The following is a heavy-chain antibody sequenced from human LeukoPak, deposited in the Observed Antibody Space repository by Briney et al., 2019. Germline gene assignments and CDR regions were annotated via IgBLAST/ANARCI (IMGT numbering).Heavy chain of an antibody. J-gene: IGHJ4*02. CDR2: ISGSGGST. D-gene: IGHD3-22*01. CDR1: GFTFSSYA. Sequence: PGGSLRLSCAASGFTFSSYAMSWVRQAPGKGLEWVSAISGSGGSTYYADSVKGRFTISRGNSKNTLYLQMNSLRAEDTAVYYCAKANPKRITMIVVVIPFDYWGQGTLVTVSS. V-gene: IGHV3-23*01. CDR3: AKANPKRITMIVVVIPFDY.